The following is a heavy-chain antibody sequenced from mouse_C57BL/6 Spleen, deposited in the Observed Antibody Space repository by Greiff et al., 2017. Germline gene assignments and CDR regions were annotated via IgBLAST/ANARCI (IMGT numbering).Heavy chain of an antibody. CDR2: IYIGNGYT. Sequence: VQLKESGAELVRPGSSVKMSCKTSGYTFTSYGINWVKQRPGQGLEWIGYIYIGNGYTEYNEKFKGKATLTSDTSSNTAYMQLSSLTSEDSAIYFCARGITAVVATDWYFDVWGTGTTVTVSS. D-gene: IGHD1-1*01. CDR1: GYTFTSYG. V-gene: IGHV1-58*01. CDR3: ARGITAVVATDWYFDV. J-gene: IGHJ1*03.